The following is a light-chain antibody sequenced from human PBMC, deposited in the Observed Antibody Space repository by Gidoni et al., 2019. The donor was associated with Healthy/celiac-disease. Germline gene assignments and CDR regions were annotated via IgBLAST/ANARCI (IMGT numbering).Light chain of an antibody. V-gene: IGKV1-9*01. CDR3: QQLNSYPYT. Sequence: DIELPQSPSFLSASVIDRVTITCWSSQSISSYLAWYQEKPGKAPKLLIYAASTLPIGVTSRFSGSGSGTEFTLTISSLQPEDFATYYCQQLNSYPYTFGQGTKLEIK. CDR2: AAS. J-gene: IGKJ2*01. CDR1: QSISSY.